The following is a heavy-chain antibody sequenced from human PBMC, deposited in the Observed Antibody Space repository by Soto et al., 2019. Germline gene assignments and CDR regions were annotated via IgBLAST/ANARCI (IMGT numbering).Heavy chain of an antibody. CDR1: GYTFTGYY. D-gene: IGHD2-2*01. CDR2: INPNSGGT. V-gene: IGHV1-2*04. J-gene: IGHJ6*02. CDR3: ARDGVVVVPAAIPAYGMDV. Sequence: QVQLVQSGAEVKKPGASVKVSCKASGYTFTGYYMHWVRQAPGQGLEWMGWINPNSGGTNYAQKFQGWVTMTRDTSISTAYMELSRLRSDDTAVYYCARDGVVVVPAAIPAYGMDVWGQGTTVTVSS.